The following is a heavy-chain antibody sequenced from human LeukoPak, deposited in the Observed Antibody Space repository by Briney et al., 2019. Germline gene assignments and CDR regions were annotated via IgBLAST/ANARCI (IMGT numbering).Heavy chain of an antibody. V-gene: IGHV4-34*01. D-gene: IGHD2-2*01. CDR1: GGSFSGYN. CDR2: INHSGST. J-gene: IGHJ3*02. Sequence: SETLSLTCAVYGGSFSGYNWTWIRQPPGKGLEWIGEINHSGSTDYNPSLKSRVTISVDTSKNQFSLKLSSVTAADTAVYYCARDPSYCSSTSCHNDAFDIWGQGTMVTVSS. CDR3: ARDPSYCSSTSCHNDAFDI.